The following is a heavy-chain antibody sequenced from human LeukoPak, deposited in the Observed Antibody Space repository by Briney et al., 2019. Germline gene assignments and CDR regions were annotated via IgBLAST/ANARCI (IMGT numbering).Heavy chain of an antibody. V-gene: IGHV4-34*01. CDR2: INHSGST. CDR1: GGSFSGYY. J-gene: IGHJ4*02. Sequence: SETLSLTCAVYGGSFSGYYWSWIRQPPGKGLEWIGEINHSGSTNYNPSLKSRVTISVDTSKNQFSLKLSSVTAADTAVYYCVRSGYSSSWYRVDYWGQGTLVTVSS. CDR3: VRSGYSSSWYRVDY. D-gene: IGHD6-13*01.